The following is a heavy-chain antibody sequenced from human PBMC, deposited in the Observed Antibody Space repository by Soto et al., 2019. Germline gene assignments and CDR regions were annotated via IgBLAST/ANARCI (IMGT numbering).Heavy chain of an antibody. CDR1: GYTFTNYP. Sequence: QVQLVQSGAEVKKPGASVKVSCKASGYTFTNYPMHWVRRAPGQGLEWMGWINGGNGNTKYSQKFQGRVTITRDTSASTAYMELSSLRSEDTAVYYCASGVGAHYYYYGMDVWGQGTTVTVSS. V-gene: IGHV1-3*01. D-gene: IGHD1-26*01. CDR2: INGGNGNT. CDR3: ASGVGAHYYYYGMDV. J-gene: IGHJ6*02.